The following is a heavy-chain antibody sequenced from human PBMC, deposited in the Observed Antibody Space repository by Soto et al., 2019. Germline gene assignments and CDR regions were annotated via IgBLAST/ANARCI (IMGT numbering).Heavy chain of an antibody. V-gene: IGHV3-30-3*01. J-gene: IGHJ4*02. Sequence: QVQLVESGGGVVQPGRSLRLSCAASGFTFSSYAMHWVRQAPGKGLEWVAVISYDGSNKYYADSVKGRFTISRDNSKNPLYLQMNSLRAEDTAVYYCARGESYALPDYWGQGTLVTVSS. D-gene: IGHD3-16*01. CDR3: ARGESYALPDY. CDR1: GFTFSSYA. CDR2: ISYDGSNK.